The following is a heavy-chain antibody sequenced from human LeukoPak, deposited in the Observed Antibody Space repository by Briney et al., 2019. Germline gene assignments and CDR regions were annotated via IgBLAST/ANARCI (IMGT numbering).Heavy chain of an antibody. CDR1: GFSFNDEY. CDR2: ISASGDFR. D-gene: IGHD3-10*01. V-gene: IGHV3-11*01. Sequence: PGGSLRLSCAASGFSFNDEYMSWIRQAPGQGLQCIAYISASGDFRRSTDSVKGQFTISRDNAKRLLYLQMDSLGEEDTAVYYCARTRGAGPGGHFDSWGQGVLVIVSS. J-gene: IGHJ4*02. CDR3: ARTRGAGPGGHFDS.